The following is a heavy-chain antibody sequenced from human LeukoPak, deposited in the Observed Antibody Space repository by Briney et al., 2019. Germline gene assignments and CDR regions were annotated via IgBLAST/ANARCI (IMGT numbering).Heavy chain of an antibody. CDR1: GYTFTSYY. D-gene: IGHD6-13*01. Sequence: ASVKVSCKASGYTFTSYYMHWVRQAPGQGLEWMGIINPSGGSTSYAQKFQGRVTMTRDMSTSTVYMELSSLRAEDTAVYYCAKDPRRYSRTGGYFDYWGQGTLVTVSS. CDR2: INPSGGST. CDR3: AKDPRRYSRTGGYFDY. V-gene: IGHV1-46*01. J-gene: IGHJ4*02.